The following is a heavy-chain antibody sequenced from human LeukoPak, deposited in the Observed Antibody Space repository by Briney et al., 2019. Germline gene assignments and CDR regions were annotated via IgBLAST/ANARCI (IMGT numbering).Heavy chain of an antibody. J-gene: IGHJ6*02. CDR3: ARVNSTNVDYDILTGYLSRKDYGMDV. CDR2: IYYSGST. CDR1: GGSISSYY. D-gene: IGHD3-9*01. Sequence: SETLSLTCTVSGGSISSYYWSWIRQPPGKGLEWIGYIYYSGSTNYNPSLKSRVTISVDTSKNQFSLKLSSVTAADTAVYYCARVNSTNVDYDILTGYLSRKDYGMDVWGQGTTVTVSS. V-gene: IGHV4-59*01.